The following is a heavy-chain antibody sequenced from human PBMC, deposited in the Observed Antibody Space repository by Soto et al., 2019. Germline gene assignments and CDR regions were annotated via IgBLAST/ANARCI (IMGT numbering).Heavy chain of an antibody. CDR3: ARSKGVGLLQYYYYYGMDV. CDR2: INHSGST. V-gene: IGHV4-34*01. J-gene: IGHJ6*02. Sequence: XESLSIPASVYSGSFSGYDWSWIRQPPGKGLEWIGEINHSGSTNYNPSLKSRVTISVDTSKNQFSLKLSSVTAADTAVYYCARSKGVGLLQYYYYYGMDVWGQGTTVTVSS. CDR1: SGSFSGYD. D-gene: IGHD3-22*01.